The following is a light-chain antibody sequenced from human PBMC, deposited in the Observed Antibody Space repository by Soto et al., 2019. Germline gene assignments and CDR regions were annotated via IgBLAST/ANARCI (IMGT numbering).Light chain of an antibody. CDR2: KAS. CDR3: QQYKSYFRT. CDR1: QSISSC. V-gene: IGKV1-5*03. J-gene: IGKJ1*01. Sequence: DIQMTQSPSTLFASLGDRVPITCRASQSISSCLAWYQQKPGKAPKLLIYKASSLQSGVPSRFRGSGSETEFTLTISSLLPDDVATYFCQQYKSYFRTFGQGTKVDIK.